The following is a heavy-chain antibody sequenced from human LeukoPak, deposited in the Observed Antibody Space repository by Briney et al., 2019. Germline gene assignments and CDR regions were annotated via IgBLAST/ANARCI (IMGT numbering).Heavy chain of an antibody. CDR1: GGSFSGYY. CDR2: MNPSGST. V-gene: IGHV4-34*01. Sequence: SETLSLTCAVYGGSFSGYYWTWIRQTPGKGLEWIGEMNPSGSTNYNPSLKSRVTISVDTTKNQFSLKLSSVTAADTAVYYCARGRQDVTMIVVVMTAVSYYLDVWGKGTTVTVS. CDR3: ARGRQDVTMIVVVMTAVSYYLDV. J-gene: IGHJ6*03. D-gene: IGHD3-22*01.